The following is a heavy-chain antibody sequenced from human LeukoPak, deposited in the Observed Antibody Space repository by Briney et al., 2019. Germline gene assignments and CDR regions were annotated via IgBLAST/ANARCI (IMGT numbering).Heavy chain of an antibody. CDR3: AKWTGHYYDSSGYYFDY. CDR2: ISWNSGSI. CDR1: GFTFDDYA. J-gene: IGHJ4*02. Sequence: GGSLTLSCAASGFTFDDYAMHWVRHAPGKGLEWVSGISWNSGSIGYADSVKGRFTISRDNAKNSLYLQMNSLRAEDTALYYCAKWTGHYYDSSGYYFDYWGQGTLVTVSS. D-gene: IGHD3-22*01. V-gene: IGHV3-9*01.